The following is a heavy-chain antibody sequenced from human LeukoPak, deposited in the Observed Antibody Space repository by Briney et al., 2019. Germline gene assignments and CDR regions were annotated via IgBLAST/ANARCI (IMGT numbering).Heavy chain of an antibody. Sequence: SVKVSCKASGGTFSSYAISWVRQAPGQGLEWMGGIIPIFGTANYAQKFQGRVTITADKSTSTAYMELISLRSEDTAVYYCAVDSGSYPYYYYYYMDVWGKGTTVTVSS. V-gene: IGHV1-69*06. CDR2: IIPIFGTA. CDR1: GGTFSSYA. CDR3: AVDSGSYPYYYYYYMDV. J-gene: IGHJ6*03. D-gene: IGHD1-26*01.